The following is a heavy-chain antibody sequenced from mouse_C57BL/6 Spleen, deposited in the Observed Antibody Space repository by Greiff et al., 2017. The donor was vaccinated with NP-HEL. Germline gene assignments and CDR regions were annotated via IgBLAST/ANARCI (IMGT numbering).Heavy chain of an antibody. Sequence: QVQLQQSGPGLVQPSQSLSITCTVSGFSLTSYGVHWVRQSPGKGLEWLGVIWRGGSTDYNAAFMSRLSITKDNSKSQVFFKMNSLQADDTAIYYWAKSDYGSSYWYFDVWGTGTTVTVSS. CDR3: AKSDYGSSYWYFDV. D-gene: IGHD1-1*01. CDR2: IWRGGST. CDR1: GFSLTSYG. V-gene: IGHV2-5*01. J-gene: IGHJ1*03.